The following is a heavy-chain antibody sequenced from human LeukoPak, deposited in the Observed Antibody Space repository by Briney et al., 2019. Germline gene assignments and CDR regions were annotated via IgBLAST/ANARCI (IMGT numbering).Heavy chain of an antibody. CDR1: GGSISSYY. J-gene: IGHJ5*02. D-gene: IGHD6-13*01. Sequence: SETLSLTCTVSGGSISSYYWSWIRQPPGKGLERIGYIYYSGSTNYNPSLKSRVTISVDTSKNQFSLKLSSVTAADTAVYYCARVPHSSSWYYWFDPWGQGTLVTVSS. V-gene: IGHV4-59*01. CDR3: ARVPHSSSWYYWFDP. CDR2: IYYSGST.